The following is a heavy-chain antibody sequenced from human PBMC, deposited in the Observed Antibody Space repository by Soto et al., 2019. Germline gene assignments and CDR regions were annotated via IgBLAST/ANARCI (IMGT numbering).Heavy chain of an antibody. J-gene: IGHJ6*03. V-gene: IGHV3-23*01. CDR1: GFTFSSYP. Sequence: GGSLRLSCLASGFTFSSYPMTWVRQAPGKGLEWVSTISGSGGSTHYADSVKGRFTISRDNAKNSLYLQMNSLRAEDTAVYYCAICHSRIDYYFIYFWAQGTTVTVS. CDR3: AICHSRIDYYFIYF. D-gene: IGHD1-26*01. CDR2: ISGSGGST.